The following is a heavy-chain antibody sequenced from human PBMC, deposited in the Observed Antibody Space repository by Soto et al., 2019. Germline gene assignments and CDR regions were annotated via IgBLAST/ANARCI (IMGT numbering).Heavy chain of an antibody. CDR1: GGSISSGGYS. Sequence: QLQLQESGSGLVKPSQTLSLTCAVSGGSISSGGYSWSWLRQPPGKGLEWIGYIYHSGSTYYNPSLKSRVTTSVDRSKNQFSLKLSSVTAADTAVYYCARGNVVPIDYWGQGTLVTVSS. CDR2: IYHSGST. CDR3: ARGNVVPIDY. V-gene: IGHV4-30-2*01. J-gene: IGHJ4*02. D-gene: IGHD2-21*01.